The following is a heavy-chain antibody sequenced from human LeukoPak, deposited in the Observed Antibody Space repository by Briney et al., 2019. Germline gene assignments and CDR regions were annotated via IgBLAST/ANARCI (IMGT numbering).Heavy chain of an antibody. V-gene: IGHV3-48*04. D-gene: IGHD3-10*01. CDR1: GFTFSSYS. Sequence: GGSLRLSCAASGFTFSSYSMNWVRQAPGKGLEWVSYISSSSSTIYYADSVKGRFTISRDNSKNSLYLQMNSLRADDTAVYYCARDLFYGLGSQFDPRGQGTLVTVSS. CDR2: ISSSSSTI. CDR3: ARDLFYGLGSQFDP. J-gene: IGHJ5*02.